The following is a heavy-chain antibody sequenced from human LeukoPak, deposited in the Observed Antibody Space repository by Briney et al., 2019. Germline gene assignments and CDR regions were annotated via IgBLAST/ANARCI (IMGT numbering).Heavy chain of an antibody. D-gene: IGHD1-26*01. CDR2: ISGSGGST. Sequence: GGSLRLSCAASGFTFSSYAMSWVRQAPGKGLEWVSAISGSGGSTYYADSVKGRFTISRDNAKNSLYLQMNSLRAEDTAVYYCARRKMGPTFYYYYYMDVWGKGTTVTVSS. V-gene: IGHV3-23*01. J-gene: IGHJ6*03. CDR1: GFTFSSYA. CDR3: ARRKMGPTFYYYYYMDV.